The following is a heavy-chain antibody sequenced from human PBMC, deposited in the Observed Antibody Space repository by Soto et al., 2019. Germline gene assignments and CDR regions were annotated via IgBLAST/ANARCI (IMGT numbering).Heavy chain of an antibody. D-gene: IGHD3-3*01. Sequence: GGSLRLSCAASGFTFSSYAMSWVRQAPGKGLEWVSAISGSGGSTYYADSVKGRFTISRDNSKNTLYLQMNSLRAEDTAVYYCAKGWVIFGAPYGMDVWGQGTTVTVSS. CDR3: AKGWVIFGAPYGMDV. V-gene: IGHV3-23*01. CDR1: GFTFSSYA. J-gene: IGHJ6*02. CDR2: ISGSGGST.